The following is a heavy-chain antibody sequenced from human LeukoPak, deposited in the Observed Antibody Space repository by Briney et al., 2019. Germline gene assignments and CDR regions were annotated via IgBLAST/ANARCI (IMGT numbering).Heavy chain of an antibody. CDR1: GGTFSSYA. Sequence: SVKVSCKALGGTFSSYAISWVRQAPGQGLEWMGGIIPIFGTANYAQKFQGRVTITADKSTSTAYMELSSLRSEDTAVYYCARAHSSGWYAYYFDYWGQGTLVTVSS. CDR3: ARAHSSGWYAYYFDY. D-gene: IGHD6-19*01. CDR2: IIPIFGTA. V-gene: IGHV1-69*06. J-gene: IGHJ4*02.